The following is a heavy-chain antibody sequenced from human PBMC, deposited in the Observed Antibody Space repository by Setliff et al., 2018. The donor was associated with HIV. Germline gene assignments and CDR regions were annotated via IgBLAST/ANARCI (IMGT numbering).Heavy chain of an antibody. CDR1: GFTFSTYT. J-gene: IGHJ6*02. Sequence: PGGSLRLSCAASGFTFSTYTMHWVRQAPGKGLEFVSAISGSGGSTYYADSLKGRFTISRDNSKNTLYLQMGSLRGDDMAVYYCASGKNYIFWSSYFGMDVWGQGTTVTVSS. D-gene: IGHD3-3*01. V-gene: IGHV3-64*02. CDR2: ISGSGGST. CDR3: ASGKNYIFWSSYFGMDV.